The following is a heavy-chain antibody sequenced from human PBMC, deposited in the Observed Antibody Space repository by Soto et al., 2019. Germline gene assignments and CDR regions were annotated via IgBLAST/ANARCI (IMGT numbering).Heavy chain of an antibody. CDR1: GFIFSDYG. V-gene: IGHV3-23*01. J-gene: IGHJ4*02. Sequence: QPGGSLRLSCAASGFIFSDYGMGWVRQTPGKGLEWVSTISGDGYNTHYADSVAGRFTISRDNSKNTLYLQMNSLRAEDTARYYCARDVGGFKAMFDYWGQGTQVTVSS. D-gene: IGHD5-12*01. CDR3: ARDVGGFKAMFDY. CDR2: ISGDGYNT.